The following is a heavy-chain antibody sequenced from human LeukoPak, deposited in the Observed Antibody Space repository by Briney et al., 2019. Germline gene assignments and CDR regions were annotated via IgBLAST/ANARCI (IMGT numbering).Heavy chain of an antibody. CDR1: GYTFTSYD. J-gene: IGHJ4*02. V-gene: IGHV1-8*01. CDR2: MNPNSGNT. CDR3: ARDARIAAHRGAVRY. D-gene: IGHD6-13*01. Sequence: SVKVSCKASGYTFTSYDINWVRPATGQGVAGVGWMNPNSGNTGYAQKFQGRVNMTRNTSISTAYMELSSLRSEDTAVYYCARDARIAAHRGAVRYWGQGTLVTVSS.